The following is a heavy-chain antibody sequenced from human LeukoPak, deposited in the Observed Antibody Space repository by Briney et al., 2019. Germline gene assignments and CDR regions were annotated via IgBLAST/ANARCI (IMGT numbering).Heavy chain of an antibody. J-gene: IGHJ4*02. CDR3: AKGSVAAVVTFIDF. CDR2: ISGSGGST. Sequence: GGSLRLSCAASGFTFSRYAMNWVRQPPGKGLEWVSVISGSGGSTYYADSVKGRFTISRDNSKDTLFLQMSSLRAEDTAVYYCAKGSVAAVVTFIDFWGQGTLVTVSS. CDR1: GFTFSRYA. V-gene: IGHV3-23*01. D-gene: IGHD6-13*01.